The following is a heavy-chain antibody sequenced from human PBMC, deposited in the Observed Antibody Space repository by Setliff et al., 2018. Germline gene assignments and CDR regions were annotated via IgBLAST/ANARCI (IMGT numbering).Heavy chain of an antibody. V-gene: IGHV1-69*06. CDR1: GDTFSTYA. D-gene: IGHD1-1*01. CDR3: ARDSVTLGQLERRGGFRYYDMDV. Sequence: SVKVSCKASGDTFSTYALSWVRQAPGQGLEWMGGIIPLLETAKYAQKFQDRVTITADKSTSTVYMELNSLISEDTAVYLCARDSVTLGQLERRGGFRYYDMDVWGQGTTVTVSS. CDR2: IIPLLETA. J-gene: IGHJ6*02.